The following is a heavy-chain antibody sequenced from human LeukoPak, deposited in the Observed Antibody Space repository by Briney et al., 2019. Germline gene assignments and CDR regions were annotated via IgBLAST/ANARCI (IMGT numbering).Heavy chain of an antibody. CDR3: ARDGVWVVVPAATPVGYYYYGMDV. CDR1: GYTFTSYG. Sequence: SVTVSCKASGYTFTSYGISWVRQAPGQGLEWMGGIIPTFGTANYAQKFQGRVTITADESTSTAYMELSSLRSEDTAVYYCARDGVWVVVPAATPVGYYYYGMDVWGQGTTVTVSS. CDR2: IIPTFGTA. J-gene: IGHJ6*02. V-gene: IGHV1-69*13. D-gene: IGHD2-2*01.